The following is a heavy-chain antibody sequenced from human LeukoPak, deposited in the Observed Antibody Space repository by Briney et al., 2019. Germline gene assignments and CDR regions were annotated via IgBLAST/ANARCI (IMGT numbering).Heavy chain of an antibody. CDR1: GFTFSSYC. J-gene: IGHJ3*02. V-gene: IGHV3-7*05. Sequence: PGGSLRLSCAASGFTFSSYCMSWVRQAPGKGLEWVANIKQDGSEKYYVDSVKGRLTISRDNAENSLYLQMNSLRAEDTAVYYCARARDYGSGRANAFDIWGQGTMVTVSS. D-gene: IGHD3-10*01. CDR3: ARARDYGSGRANAFDI. CDR2: IKQDGSEK.